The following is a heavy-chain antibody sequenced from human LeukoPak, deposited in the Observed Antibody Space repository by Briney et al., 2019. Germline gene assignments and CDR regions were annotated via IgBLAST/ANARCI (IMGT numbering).Heavy chain of an antibody. CDR2: INPNSGDT. Sequence: ASVKVSCKASGYTFTGYYMHWVRQAPGQGLEWMGRINPNSGDTNYAEKFQGRVTMTRDTSISTAYMDLRRLRSDDTAVYYCARDYSSSSGYFDYWGQGTLVTVSS. V-gene: IGHV1-2*02. CDR1: GYTFTGYY. D-gene: IGHD6-6*01. CDR3: ARDYSSSSGYFDY. J-gene: IGHJ4*02.